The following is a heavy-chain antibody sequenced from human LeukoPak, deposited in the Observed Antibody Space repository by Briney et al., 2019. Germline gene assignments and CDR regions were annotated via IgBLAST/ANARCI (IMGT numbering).Heavy chain of an antibody. V-gene: IGHV3-9*01. CDR3: AKEVVAFDY. CDR2: ISWNSGSI. Sequence: GGSLRLSCAASGFTFDDYAMHWVRQAPGKGLEWVSGISWNSGSIGYADSVKGRFTISRDNAKNSLYLQMNSLRAEDTALYYCAKEVVAFDYWGQGTLVTVSS. CDR1: GFTFDDYA. D-gene: IGHD5-12*01. J-gene: IGHJ4*02.